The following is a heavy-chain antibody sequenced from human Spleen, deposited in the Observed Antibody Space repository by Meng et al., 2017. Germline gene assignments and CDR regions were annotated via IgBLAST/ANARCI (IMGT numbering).Heavy chain of an antibody. CDR3: ARAATRANDY. Sequence: ASVKVSCKVSGYTLTELSMHWVRQAPGQGLEWMGWINPNSGGTNYAQKFQGRVTMTRDTSISTAYMELSRLRADDTAVYYCARAATRANDYWGQGTLVTVSS. J-gene: IGHJ4*02. V-gene: IGHV1-2*02. CDR1: GYTLTELS. CDR2: INPNSGGT.